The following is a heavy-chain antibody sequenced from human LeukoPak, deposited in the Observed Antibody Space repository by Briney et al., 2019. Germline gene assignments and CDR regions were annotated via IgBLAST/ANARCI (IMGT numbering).Heavy chain of an antibody. J-gene: IGHJ5*02. V-gene: IGHV4-59*08. D-gene: IGHD6-13*01. Sequence: SETLSLTCTVSGGSISSYYWSWIRQPPGKGLEWIGYIYYSGSTNYNPSLKSRVTISVDTSKNQFSLKLSSVTAADTAVYYCARLEQQLVQEGWFDPWGQGTLVTVSS. CDR2: IYYSGST. CDR3: ARLEQQLVQEGWFDP. CDR1: GGSISSYY.